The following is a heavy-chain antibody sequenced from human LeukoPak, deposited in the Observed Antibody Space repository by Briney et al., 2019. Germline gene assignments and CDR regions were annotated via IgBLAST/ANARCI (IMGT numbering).Heavy chain of an antibody. Sequence: GGSLRLSCAASGFTFSSYSMNWVRQAPGKGLEWVSSISSSSSYIYYADSVKGRFTISRDNSKNTLYLQMDSLRAEDTAVYYCAKDRLYHYDSSAYYRTTLFQHWGQGTLVTVSS. CDR1: GFTFSSYS. D-gene: IGHD3-22*01. CDR3: AKDRLYHYDSSAYYRTTLFQH. CDR2: ISSSSSYI. V-gene: IGHV3-21*04. J-gene: IGHJ1*01.